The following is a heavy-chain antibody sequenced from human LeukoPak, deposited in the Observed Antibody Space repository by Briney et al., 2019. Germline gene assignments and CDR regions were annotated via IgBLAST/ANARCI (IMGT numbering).Heavy chain of an antibody. J-gene: IGHJ1*01. CDR3: AKDIGYDMGGPGRYFQH. CDR1: GFTFDDYA. Sequence: PGGSLRLSCAASGFTFDDYAMHWVRQAPGKGLEWVSGISWNSGSIGYADSVKGRFTISRDNAKNSLYLQMNSLRAEDTALYYCAKDIGYDMGGPGRYFQHWGQGTLVTVSS. D-gene: IGHD3-22*01. V-gene: IGHV3-9*01. CDR2: ISWNSGSI.